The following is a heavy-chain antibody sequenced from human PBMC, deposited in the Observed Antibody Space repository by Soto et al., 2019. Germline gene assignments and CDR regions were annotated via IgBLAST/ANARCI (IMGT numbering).Heavy chain of an antibody. CDR2: IWYDGSNK. CDR1: GFTFSSYG. J-gene: IGHJ6*02. Sequence: GGSLRLSCAASGFTFSSYGMHWVRQAPGKGLEWVAVIWYDGSNKYYADSVKGRFTISRDNSKNTLYLQMNSLRAEDTAVYYCAREIMITFGGVIVIEDPNDSHYYYGMDVWGQGTTVTVSS. V-gene: IGHV3-33*01. CDR3: AREIMITFGGVIVIEDPNDSHYYYGMDV. D-gene: IGHD3-16*02.